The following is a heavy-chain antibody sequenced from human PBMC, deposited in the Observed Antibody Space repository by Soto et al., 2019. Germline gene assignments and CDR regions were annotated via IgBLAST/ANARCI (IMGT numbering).Heavy chain of an antibody. J-gene: IGHJ5*02. CDR2: IYHSGST. CDR1: GGSISSRGYS. V-gene: IGHV4-30-2*01. CDR3: ARGGSGSSYSWFDP. D-gene: IGHD3-10*01. Sequence: PSETLSLTCAVSGGSISSRGYSWSWIRQPPGKGLEWIGYIYHSGSTYYNPSLKSRVTISVDRSKNQFSLKLSSVTAADTAVYYCARGGSGSSYSWFDPWGQGTLVTVSS.